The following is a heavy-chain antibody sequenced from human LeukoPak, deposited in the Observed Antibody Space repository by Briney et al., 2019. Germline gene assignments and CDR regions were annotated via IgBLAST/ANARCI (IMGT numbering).Heavy chain of an antibody. CDR2: INPNSGGT. D-gene: IGHD1-26*01. CDR3: ARDPGSYFYYYYGMDV. V-gene: IGHV1-2*02. CDR1: GYTFTGYY. J-gene: IGHJ6*02. Sequence: ASVKVSCKASGYTFTGYYMHWVRQAPGQGLEWMGWINPNSGGTNYTQKFQGRVTMTRDTSTSPAYMELSRLRTDDKAVYYCARDPGSYFYYYYGMDVWGQGTTVTVSS.